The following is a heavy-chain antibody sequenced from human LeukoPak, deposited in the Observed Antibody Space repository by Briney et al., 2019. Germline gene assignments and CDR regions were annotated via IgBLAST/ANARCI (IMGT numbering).Heavy chain of an antibody. CDR2: INHSGST. Sequence: SETLSLTCAVYGGSFSGYYWSWLRQPPGKGLEWIGEINHSGSTNYNPSITSRVTISVDTSKNQFSLKLSSVTAADTAVYYCARDRGYSPFDYWGQGTLVTVSS. CDR3: ARDRGYSPFDY. J-gene: IGHJ4*02. D-gene: IGHD6-25*01. CDR1: GGSFSGYY. V-gene: IGHV4-34*01.